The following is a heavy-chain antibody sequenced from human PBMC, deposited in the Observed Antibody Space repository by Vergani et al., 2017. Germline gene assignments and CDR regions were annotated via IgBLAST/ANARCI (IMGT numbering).Heavy chain of an antibody. CDR2: IKQDGSEK. CDR3: TKGSVYYHDSAGHGYDPYTGFDL. J-gene: IGHJ3*01. Sequence: EVQLVESGGGLVQPGGSLRLSCAASGFTFSSYWMSWVRQAPGKGLEWVANIKQDGSEKYYVDSVKGRFTISRDNAKNSLFLEMNSLRFEDTAVYFCTKGSVYYHDSAGHGYDPYTGFDLWGQGTLVTVSS. V-gene: IGHV3-7*03. D-gene: IGHD5-12*01. CDR1: GFTFSSYW.